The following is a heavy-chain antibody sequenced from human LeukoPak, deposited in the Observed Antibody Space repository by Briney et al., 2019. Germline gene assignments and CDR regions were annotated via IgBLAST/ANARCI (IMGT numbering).Heavy chain of an antibody. CDR1: GGTFSSCA. D-gene: IGHD3-10*01. CDR2: IIPIFGTA. V-gene: IGHV1-69*05. J-gene: IGHJ4*02. Sequence: ASVKVSCKASGGTFSSCASSWVRQAPGQGLEWMGRIIPIFGTANYAQKFQGRVTITTDESTSTAYMELSSLRSEDTAVYYCARDWVTMVRGVIITPAYYFDYWGQGTLVTVSS. CDR3: ARDWVTMVRGVIITPAYYFDY.